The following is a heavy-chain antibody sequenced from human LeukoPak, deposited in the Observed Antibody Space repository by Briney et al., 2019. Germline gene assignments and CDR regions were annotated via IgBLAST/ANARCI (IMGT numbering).Heavy chain of an antibody. V-gene: IGHV4-34*01. J-gene: IGHJ5*02. Sequence: KPSETLSLTCAVYGGSFSGYYWSWIRQPPGKGVEWIGEINHSGSTNYNPSLKSRVTISVDTSKNQFSLKLSSVTAADTAVYYCASLGAHHWFDPWGQGTLVTVSS. CDR1: GGSFSGYY. D-gene: IGHD1-26*01. CDR3: ASLGAHHWFDP. CDR2: INHSGST.